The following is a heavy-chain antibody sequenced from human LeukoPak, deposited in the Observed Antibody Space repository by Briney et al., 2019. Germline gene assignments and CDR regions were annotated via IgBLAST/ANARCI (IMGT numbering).Heavy chain of an antibody. J-gene: IGHJ4*02. CDR2: ISGSGGST. Sequence: GGSLRLSCAASGFTFSSYAMSWVRQAPGKGLEWVSAISGSGGSTYYADSVKGRFTISRDNSKNTLYLQMNSLRAEDTAVYYCATRRMVRGSFDYWGQGTMVTVCS. CDR3: ATRRMVRGSFDY. D-gene: IGHD3-10*01. V-gene: IGHV3-23*01. CDR1: GFTFSSYA.